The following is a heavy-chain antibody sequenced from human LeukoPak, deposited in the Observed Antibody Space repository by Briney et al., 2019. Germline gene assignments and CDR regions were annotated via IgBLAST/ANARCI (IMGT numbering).Heavy chain of an antibody. V-gene: IGHV3-23*01. CDR2: ISGSGGTT. CDR3: AKKYDSSGYYPFFFDY. CDR1: GFTFSSYA. J-gene: IGHJ4*02. Sequence: PGGSLRLSCAASGFTFSSYAMSWVRQAPGKGLEWVSGISGSGGTTYHADSVRGRFTISRDNSKNTLYLQMNSLRAEDTAVYYCAKKYDSSGYYPFFFDYWGQGTLVTVSS. D-gene: IGHD3-22*01.